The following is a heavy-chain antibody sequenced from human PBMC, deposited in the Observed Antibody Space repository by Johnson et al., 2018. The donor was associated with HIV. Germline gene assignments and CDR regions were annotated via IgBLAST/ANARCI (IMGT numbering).Heavy chain of an antibody. Sequence: QVQLVESGGGLVQPGGSLRLSCAASGFTFSSYGMHWVRQAPGKGLEWVAFIRYDGSNKYYVDSVKGRFTISRDNDKNSLYLQRNSLRAEDTAVYYCATFGGGSFHAFDIWGQGTMVTVSS. D-gene: IGHD1-26*01. J-gene: IGHJ3*02. CDR1: GFTFSSYG. CDR3: ATFGGGSFHAFDI. V-gene: IGHV3-30*02. CDR2: IRYDGSNK.